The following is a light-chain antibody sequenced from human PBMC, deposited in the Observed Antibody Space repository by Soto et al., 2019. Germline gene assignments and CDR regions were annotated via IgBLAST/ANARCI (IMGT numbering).Light chain of an antibody. CDR3: QQSHSSPLS. CDR2: TAS. V-gene: IGKV1-39*01. CDR1: QSISRN. J-gene: IGKJ4*01. Sequence: IQMTQSPSSRSASVVDRVTITCRASQSISRNLNWYQQKPGKAPELLIYTASNLQSGVPSRFSGSGSGTDFALTISSLQPEDSAVYYCQQSHSSPLSFGGGTKVDIK.